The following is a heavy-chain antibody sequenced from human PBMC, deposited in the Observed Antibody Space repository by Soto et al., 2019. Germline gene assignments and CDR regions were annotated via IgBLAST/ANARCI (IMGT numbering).Heavy chain of an antibody. Sequence: QVQLVQSGAEVKKPGASVKVSCKASGYTFTSYGISWVRQAPGQGLEWMGWISAYNGNTNYAQKLQGRVTMTTDTSTSTAYMELRSLRSDDTAVYYCARDQQRYCISTSCSLYYGMDVWGQGTTVTVSS. D-gene: IGHD2-2*01. CDR3: ARDQQRYCISTSCSLYYGMDV. J-gene: IGHJ6*02. CDR1: GYTFTSYG. CDR2: ISAYNGNT. V-gene: IGHV1-18*01.